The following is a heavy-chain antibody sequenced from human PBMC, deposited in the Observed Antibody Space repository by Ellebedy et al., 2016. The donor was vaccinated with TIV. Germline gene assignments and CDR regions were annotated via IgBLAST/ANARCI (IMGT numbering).Heavy chain of an antibody. CDR1: GGSLSGHS. CDR2: INHRGST. J-gene: IGHJ2*01. V-gene: IGHV4-34*01. Sequence: SETLSLTCAVYGGSLSGHSWSWVRQPPGKGLEWIGEINHRGSTTYNQSLRSRVTISIDTSTHQFSLRLSAVTAADTAVYYCARGNFQDVDLDHWYFDLWGRGTLVTVSS. D-gene: IGHD2/OR15-2a*01. CDR3: ARGNFQDVDLDHWYFDL.